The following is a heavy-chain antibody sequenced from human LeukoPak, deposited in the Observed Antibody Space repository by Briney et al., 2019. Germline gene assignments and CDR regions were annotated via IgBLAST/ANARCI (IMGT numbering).Heavy chain of an antibody. CDR2: ISYDGSNK. CDR1: GFTFSSYG. J-gene: IGHJ6*04. V-gene: IGHV3-30*18. D-gene: IGHD2-15*01. CDR3: AKGSAGYGMDV. Sequence: PGRSLRLSCAASGFTFSSYGMHWVRQAPGKGLEWVAVISYDGSNKYYADSVKGRFTISRDSSKNTLYLQMNSLRAEDTAVYYCAKGSAGYGMDVWGKGTTVTVSS.